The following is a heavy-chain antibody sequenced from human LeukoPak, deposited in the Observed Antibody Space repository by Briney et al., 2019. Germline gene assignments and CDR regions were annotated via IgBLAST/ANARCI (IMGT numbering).Heavy chain of an antibody. Sequence: ASVKVSCKASGYTFTSYDINWVRQATGQGLEWMGWMNPNSGNTGYAQKFQGRVTMPRNTSISTAYMELSSLRSEDTAVYYCARCRSPAGIQGNWFDPWSQGTLVTVSS. CDR1: GYTFTSYD. J-gene: IGHJ5*02. D-gene: IGHD2-2*02. CDR3: ARCRSPAGIQGNWFDP. CDR2: MNPNSGNT. V-gene: IGHV1-8*01.